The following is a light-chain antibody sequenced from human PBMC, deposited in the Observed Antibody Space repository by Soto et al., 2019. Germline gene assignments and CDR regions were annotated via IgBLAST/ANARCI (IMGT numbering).Light chain of an antibody. CDR1: QTISSW. CDR2: KAS. V-gene: IGKV1-5*03. J-gene: IGKJ1*01. CDR3: QQYNVYWGT. Sequence: PFTLSGSVGDRVTITFRASQTISSWLAWYQQKPGKAPKLLIYKASTLKSGVPSRFSGSGSGTEFTLTISSLQPDDFATYYCQQYNVYWGTFGQGTKVDI.